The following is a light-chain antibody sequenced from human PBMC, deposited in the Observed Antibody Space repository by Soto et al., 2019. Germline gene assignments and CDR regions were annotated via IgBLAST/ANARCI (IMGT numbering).Light chain of an antibody. V-gene: IGKV3-20*01. CDR2: GAS. Sequence: IVLTQSPGTLSLSPGERATLSCRASQSVSSGYLDWYQQKPGQAPRLLIYGASSRATGIPGRFSGSGSGTDFTLTISRLEPEDFAVYYCLQYGSSLWTFGQGTKVEIK. CDR1: QSVSSGY. J-gene: IGKJ1*01. CDR3: LQYGSSLWT.